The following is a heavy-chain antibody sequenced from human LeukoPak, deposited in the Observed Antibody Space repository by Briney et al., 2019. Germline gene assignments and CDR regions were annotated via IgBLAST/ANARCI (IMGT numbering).Heavy chain of an antibody. V-gene: IGHV4-38-2*02. CDR2: IYPSGTT. J-gene: IGHJ6*03. CDR3: ARDGNYYGSGSYFLFGPSFYYMDV. Sequence: SETLSLTCTVSGYSISSGYYWGWIRQPPGKGLEWIGNIYPSGTTYYNPSLKTRVTISVDTSKNQFSLKLSSVTAADTAVYFCARDGNYYGSGSYFLFGPSFYYMDVWGKGTTVTVSS. D-gene: IGHD3-10*01. CDR1: GYSISSGYY.